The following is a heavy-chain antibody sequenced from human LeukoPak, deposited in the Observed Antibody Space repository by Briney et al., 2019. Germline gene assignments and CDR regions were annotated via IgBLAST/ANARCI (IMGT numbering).Heavy chain of an antibody. CDR2: MNPINGNT. Sequence: ASVKVSCKASGFTFTSYDINWVRQATGQGLEWMGWMNPINGNTGYAQKFQGRVTMTRGTSISTAYMELRSLRSDDTAVYYCVRDGEGVAISVNYWFDPWGQGTLVTVSS. J-gene: IGHJ5*02. CDR1: GFTFTSYD. D-gene: IGHD3-10*01. CDR3: VRDGEGVAISVNYWFDP. V-gene: IGHV1-8*01.